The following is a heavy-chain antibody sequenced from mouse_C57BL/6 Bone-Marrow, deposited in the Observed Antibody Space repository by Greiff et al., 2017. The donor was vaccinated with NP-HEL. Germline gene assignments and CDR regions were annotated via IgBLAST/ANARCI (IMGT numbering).Heavy chain of an antibody. D-gene: IGHD1-1*01. CDR2: IDPENGDT. CDR3: TTRYYYGSSPYYFDY. J-gene: IGHJ2*01. V-gene: IGHV14-4*01. Sequence: EVQLQQSGAELVRPGASVKLSCTASGFNIKDDYMHWVKQRPEQGLEWIGWIDPENGDTEYASKFQGKATITADTSSNTAYLQLSSLTSEDTAVYYCTTRYYYGSSPYYFDYWGQGTTLTVSS. CDR1: GFNIKDDY.